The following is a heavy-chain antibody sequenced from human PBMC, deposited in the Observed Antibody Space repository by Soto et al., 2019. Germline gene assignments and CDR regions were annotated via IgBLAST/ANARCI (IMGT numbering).Heavy chain of an antibody. Sequence: GASVKVSCKASGYTFTSYGISWVRQAPGQGPEWMGWISAYNGNTNYAQKLQGRVTMTTDTSTSTAYIELRSLRSDDTAVYYCARTRRPIAAVGIPFEPWGQGTLVTVSS. CDR2: ISAYNGNT. D-gene: IGHD6-13*01. CDR3: ARTRRPIAAVGIPFEP. CDR1: GYTFTSYG. V-gene: IGHV1-18*01. J-gene: IGHJ5*02.